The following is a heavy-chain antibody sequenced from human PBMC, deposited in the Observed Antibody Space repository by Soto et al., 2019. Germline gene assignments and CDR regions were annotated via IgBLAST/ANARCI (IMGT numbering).Heavy chain of an antibody. Sequence: GASVKVSCKASGYTFISYYMHWVRQAPGQGLEWMGLINPSGGSTNYAQKFQGRVTMTRDTSTSTVYMELSSLRSEDTAVYYCVRVNLYCSGSSCYEHWGQGTLVTVS. D-gene: IGHD2-2*01. CDR1: GYTFISYY. V-gene: IGHV1-46*01. CDR2: INPSGGST. J-gene: IGHJ4*02. CDR3: VRVNLYCSGSSCYEH.